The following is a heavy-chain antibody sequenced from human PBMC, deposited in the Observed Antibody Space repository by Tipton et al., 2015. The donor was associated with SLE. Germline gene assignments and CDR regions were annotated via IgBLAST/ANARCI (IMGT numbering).Heavy chain of an antibody. CDR1: GGSISSNSW. V-gene: IGHV4-4*02. Sequence: TLSLTCAVSGGSISSNSWWSWVRQPPGKGLEWIGEIYHSGSTNYNPSLKSRVTISVDTSKNQFSLKLSSVTAADTAVYYCARGESDYYGSGSPWSWFDPWGQGKLVTVSS. D-gene: IGHD3-10*01. CDR3: ARGESDYYGSGSPWSWFDP. CDR2: IYHSGST. J-gene: IGHJ5*02.